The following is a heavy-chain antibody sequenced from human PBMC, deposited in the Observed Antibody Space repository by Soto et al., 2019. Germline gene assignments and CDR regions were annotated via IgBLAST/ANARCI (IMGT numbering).Heavy chain of an antibody. D-gene: IGHD5-18*01. CDR3: ARDLYSYGYPDY. V-gene: IGHV3-30*03. J-gene: IGHJ4*02. CDR2: MSYDGSRK. CDR1: GFIFGAYG. Sequence: XGSLRLSCAASGFIFGAYGMHWVRQAPGKGLEWVAVMSYDGSRKYYADSVKGRFTISRDNSNNTLSLEMNSLRTEDTAVYYCARDLYSYGYPDYWGQGTLVTVSS.